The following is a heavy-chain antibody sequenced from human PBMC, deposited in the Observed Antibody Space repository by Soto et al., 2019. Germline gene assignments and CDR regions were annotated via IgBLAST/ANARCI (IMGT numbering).Heavy chain of an antibody. J-gene: IGHJ4*02. V-gene: IGHV4-39*01. CDR3: AKCGYSFTYLPFDS. Sequence: QLQLQESGPGLLKPSETLSLTCTVSGGSISTSSYYWGWIRQPPGKGLEWIGNIYYNGNTYYNPSLKSRVIISVSTSKNQFSLNLSSVTAADTAVYYCAKCGYSFTYLPFDSWGLGTLVAVSS. CDR2: IYYNGNT. CDR1: GGSISTSSYY. D-gene: IGHD5-18*01.